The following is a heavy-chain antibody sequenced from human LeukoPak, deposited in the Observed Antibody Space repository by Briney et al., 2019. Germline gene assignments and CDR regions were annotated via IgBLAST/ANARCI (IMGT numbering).Heavy chain of an antibody. Sequence: GGSLRLSCAASGFTFSSYWMSWVRQAPGKGLEWVANIKQDGSEKYYVDSVKGRFTISRDNAKNSLYLQMNSLRAEDTAVYYCARVTAMGRYAFDIWGQGTKVTVSS. CDR2: IKQDGSEK. D-gene: IGHD2-21*02. CDR3: ARVTAMGRYAFDI. J-gene: IGHJ3*02. CDR1: GFTFSSYW. V-gene: IGHV3-7*03.